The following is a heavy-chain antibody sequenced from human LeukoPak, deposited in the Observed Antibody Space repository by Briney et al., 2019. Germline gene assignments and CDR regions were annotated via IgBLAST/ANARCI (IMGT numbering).Heavy chain of an antibody. CDR2: MNPNSGNT. CDR3: ARGLGDIVVVPAAIRGGGYYYGMDV. D-gene: IGHD2-2*02. V-gene: IGHV1-8*01. Sequence: GASVKVSCKASGYTFTSYDMNWVRQATGQGLEWMGWMNPNSGNTGYAQKCQGRVTMTRNTSISTAYMELSSLRSEDTAVYYCARGLGDIVVVPAAIRGGGYYYGMDVWGQGTTVTVSS. J-gene: IGHJ6*02. CDR1: GYTFTSYD.